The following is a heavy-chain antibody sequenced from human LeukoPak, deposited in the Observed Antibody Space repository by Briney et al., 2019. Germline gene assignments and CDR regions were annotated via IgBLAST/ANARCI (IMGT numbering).Heavy chain of an antibody. Sequence: ASVKVSCKASGYTFTSYGICWVRQAPGQGLEWMGWISAYNGNTNYAQKLQGRVTMTTDTSTSTAYLELRSLRSDDTAVDYCARHPRTGYRSGWYGYWGQGTVVTVPS. CDR1: GYTFTSYG. CDR2: ISAYNGNT. J-gene: IGHJ4*02. CDR3: ARHPRTGYRSGWYGY. V-gene: IGHV1-18*01. D-gene: IGHD6-19*01.